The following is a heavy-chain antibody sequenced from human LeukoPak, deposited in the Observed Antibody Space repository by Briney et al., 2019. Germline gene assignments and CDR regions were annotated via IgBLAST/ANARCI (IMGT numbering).Heavy chain of an antibody. CDR3: ARLLYYYGSGTPSPHFDY. J-gene: IGHJ4*02. CDR1: GFDFSTYS. CDR2: ISGSSSYK. V-gene: IGHV3-21*04. D-gene: IGHD3-10*01. Sequence: PGGSLRLSCEVSGFDFSTYSMNWVRQAPGKGLEWVSSISGSSSYKFYADSVKGRFTISRDNSKNTLYLQMNSLRAEDTAVYYCARLLYYYGSGTPSPHFDYWGQGTLVTVSS.